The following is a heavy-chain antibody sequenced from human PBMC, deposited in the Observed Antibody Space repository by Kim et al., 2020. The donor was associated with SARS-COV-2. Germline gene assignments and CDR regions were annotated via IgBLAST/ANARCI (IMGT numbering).Heavy chain of an antibody. CDR3: ARARGTISPLYYYYYGMDV. J-gene: IGHJ6*02. V-gene: IGHV4-59*01. Sequence: SRVTISVDTSKNQFSLKLSSVTAADTAVYYCARARGTISPLYYYYYGMDVWGQGTTVTVSS. D-gene: IGHD5-12*01.